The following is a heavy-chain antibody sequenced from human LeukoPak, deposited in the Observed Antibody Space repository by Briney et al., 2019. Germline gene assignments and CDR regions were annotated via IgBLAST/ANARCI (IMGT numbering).Heavy chain of an antibody. CDR3: ARSPFWSGYYYYFSAYYYMDV. CDR1: GYTFTSYY. V-gene: IGHV1-46*01. Sequence: ASVKVSCKASGYTFTSYYMHWVRQAPGQGLEWMGIINPSGGSTSYAQKFHGRVTMTRDMSTSTVYMELSSLRSEDTAVYYCARSPFWSGYYYYFSAYYYMDVWGKGTTVTVSS. D-gene: IGHD3-3*01. J-gene: IGHJ6*03. CDR2: INPSGGST.